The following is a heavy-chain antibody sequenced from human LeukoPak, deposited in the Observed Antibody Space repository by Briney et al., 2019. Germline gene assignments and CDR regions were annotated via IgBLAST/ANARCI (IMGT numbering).Heavy chain of an antibody. CDR1: GGSIGTHY. CDR2: IHYSGST. V-gene: IGHV4-59*11. Sequence: KSSETLSLTCTVSGGSIGTHYWSWIRQPPRKGLEWIGYIHYSGSTNYNPSLKSRVTISVDTSKNQFSLKLSSVTTADTAVYYCAKDAAYNPFDYWGQGTLVTVSS. J-gene: IGHJ4*02. CDR3: AKDAAYNPFDY. D-gene: IGHD5-24*01.